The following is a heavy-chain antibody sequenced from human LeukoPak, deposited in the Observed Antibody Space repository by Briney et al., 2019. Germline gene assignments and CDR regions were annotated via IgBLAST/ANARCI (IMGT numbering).Heavy chain of an antibody. D-gene: IGHD4-17*01. Sequence: SETLSLTCAVHGGSFRGYYRSWIRQPLGKGLEWIGEINHRGSTNYNPHLKSRVTTPVDTSKNQFSLRLSSVTAADTAVYYCAADTLRSGDYWGQGTLVTVSS. CDR2: INHRGST. CDR3: AADTLRSGDY. J-gene: IGHJ4*02. V-gene: IGHV4-34*01. CDR1: GGSFRGYY.